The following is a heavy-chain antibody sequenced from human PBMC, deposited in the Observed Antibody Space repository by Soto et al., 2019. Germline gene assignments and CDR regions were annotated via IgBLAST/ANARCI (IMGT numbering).Heavy chain of an antibody. V-gene: IGHV1-18*01. D-gene: IGHD3-16*01. CDR1: GYTFTSYG. CDR2: ISAYNGNT. J-gene: IGHJ6*02. Sequence: GASVKVSCKASGYTFTSYGISWVRQAPGQGLEWVGWISAYNGNTNYAQKLQGRVTMTTDTSTSTAYMELRSLRSDDTAVYYCARTKMITGAYGMDVWGQGTTVTVSS. CDR3: ARTKMITGAYGMDV.